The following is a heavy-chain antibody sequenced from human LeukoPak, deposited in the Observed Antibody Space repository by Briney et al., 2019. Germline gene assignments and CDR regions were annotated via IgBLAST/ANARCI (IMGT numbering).Heavy chain of an antibody. CDR2: ISAYNGNT. CDR1: GYTFTSNG. D-gene: IGHD3-22*01. Sequence: GASVKVSCNASGYTFTSNGINWVRQAPGQGLEWMGWISAYNGNTNYEQKLQGRVTMTTDTSTSTAYMELRSLRSDDTAVYYCASLKNSYDSSGYLVTDAFDIWGQGTMVTVSS. CDR3: ASLKNSYDSSGYLVTDAFDI. V-gene: IGHV1-18*01. J-gene: IGHJ3*02.